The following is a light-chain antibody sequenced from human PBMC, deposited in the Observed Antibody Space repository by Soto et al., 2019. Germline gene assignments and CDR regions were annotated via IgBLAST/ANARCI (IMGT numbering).Light chain of an antibody. J-gene: IGLJ1*01. V-gene: IGLV2-11*01. CDR3: CSYAGSYIYV. CDR1: SSDVGGYNY. CDR2: DVS. Sequence: QSALTQPRSVSGSPGQSVTISCTGTSSDVGGYNYVSWYQHHPGKAPKLMIYDVSKRPSGVPDRFSGSKSGNTASLTISGLQAEDEADYYCCSYAGSYIYVFGTGTKLTVL.